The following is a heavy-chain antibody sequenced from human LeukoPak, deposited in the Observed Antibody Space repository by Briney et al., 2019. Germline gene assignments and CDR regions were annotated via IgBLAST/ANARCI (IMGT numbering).Heavy chain of an antibody. CDR1: GGSFSGYY. Sequence: SETLSLTCAIYGGSFSGYYWSWIRQPPGKGLEWVGEINHSGSTNYNPSLKSRVTISVDTSKNQFSLKLSSVTAADTAVYYCARLPYYYDSSGYYYFSFDSWGRGTLVTVSS. J-gene: IGHJ4*02. V-gene: IGHV4-34*01. CDR3: ARLPYYYDSSGYYYFSFDS. D-gene: IGHD3-22*01. CDR2: INHSGST.